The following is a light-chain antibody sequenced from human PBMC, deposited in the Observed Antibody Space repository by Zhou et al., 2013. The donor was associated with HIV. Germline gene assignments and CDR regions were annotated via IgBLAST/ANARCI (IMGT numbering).Light chain of an antibody. CDR2: EVS. Sequence: DVVMTQTPLSLSVTPGQAASISCKSTQSLLHSDGGTYLYWYLQRPGQPPRLLIYEVSKRFSGVPDRFSGSGSETDFTLTISRVEAEDVGVYYCMQSLQVPRYTFGPGTRLEIK. CDR3: MQSLQVPRYT. V-gene: IGKV2D-29*01. CDR1: QSLLHSDGGTY. J-gene: IGKJ2*01.